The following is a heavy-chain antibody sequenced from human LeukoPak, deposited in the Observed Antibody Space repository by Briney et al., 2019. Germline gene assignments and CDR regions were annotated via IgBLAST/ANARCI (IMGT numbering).Heavy chain of an antibody. D-gene: IGHD2-2*01. V-gene: IGHV4-39*01. CDR1: GGSISSSSYY. J-gene: IGHJ4*02. CDR2: INYSGST. Sequence: SETLSLTCTVSGGSISSSSYYWGWIRHPPGKGLEWIGSINYSGSTYHNPSLKSRVTISVDTSKNQFSLRVSSVTAADTAAYYCARHAEAGTTSCPLDYWGQGTLVTVSS. CDR3: ARHAEAGTTSCPLDY.